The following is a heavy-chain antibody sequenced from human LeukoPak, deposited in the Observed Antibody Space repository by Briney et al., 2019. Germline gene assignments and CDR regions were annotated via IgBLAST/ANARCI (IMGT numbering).Heavy chain of an antibody. J-gene: IGHJ4*02. CDR2: INGDGSDT. CDR3: ARPSHDTSGYYFGF. V-gene: IGHV3-74*03. D-gene: IGHD3-22*01. CDR1: GFTFSIYW. Sequence: GGSLRLSCAASGFTFSIYWMHRVRQAPGKGLVWVSHINGDGSDTTYADSVKGRFSISRDNAKNTLYLQMNSLRAEDTAVYYCARPSHDTSGYYFGFWGQGAPVTVSS.